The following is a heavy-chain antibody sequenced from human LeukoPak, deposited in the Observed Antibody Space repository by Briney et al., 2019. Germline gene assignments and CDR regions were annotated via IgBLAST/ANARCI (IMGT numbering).Heavy chain of an antibody. CDR2: IYPGDSDT. D-gene: IGHD6-13*01. J-gene: IGHJ6*02. V-gene: IGHV5-51*01. Sequence: GESLKISCKGSGYSFTSYWIGWVRQMPGKGLEWMGIIYPGDSDTRYSPSFQGQVTISADKSISTAYLQWSSLKASDTAMYYCAREGIAAAPNQPSSTYYYYGMDVWGQGTTVTVSS. CDR1: GYSFTSYW. CDR3: AREGIAAAPNQPSSTYYYYGMDV.